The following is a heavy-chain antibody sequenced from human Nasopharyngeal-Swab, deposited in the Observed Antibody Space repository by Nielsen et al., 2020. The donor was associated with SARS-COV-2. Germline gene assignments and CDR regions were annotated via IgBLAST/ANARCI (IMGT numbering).Heavy chain of an antibody. D-gene: IGHD5-24*01. J-gene: IGHJ4*02. CDR1: GYTFTNYA. V-gene: IGHV1-18*01. CDR2: ISGDNGNT. CDR3: AKDEAWVFVGPNTEMILFH. Sequence: ASVKVSCKASGYTFTNYAITWVRQVPGQGLEWVGWISGDNGNTNYAQKVRGRATMTTDTSTSTAYLELRSLRSDDTAIYYCAKDEAWVFVGPNTEMILFHWGQGTLVTAPQ.